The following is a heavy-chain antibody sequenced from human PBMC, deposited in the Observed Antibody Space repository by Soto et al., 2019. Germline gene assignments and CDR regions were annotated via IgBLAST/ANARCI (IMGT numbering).Heavy chain of an antibody. CDR3: ARVQYEYSCSSAPGLDY. Sequence: ASVKVSCKASGYTFTSYGISWVRQAPGQGLEWMGWISAYNGNTKYAQKLQGRVTMTTDTSTSTVYMALRSLTTDVTVVDYCARVQYEYSCSSAPGLDYWGQGTTVTVSS. V-gene: IGHV1-18*01. CDR2: ISAYNGNT. CDR1: GYTFTSYG. D-gene: IGHD6-6*01. J-gene: IGHJ6*02.